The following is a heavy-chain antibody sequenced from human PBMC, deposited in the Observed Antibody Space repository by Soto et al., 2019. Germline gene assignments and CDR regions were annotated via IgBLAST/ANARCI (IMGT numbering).Heavy chain of an antibody. CDR2: IIPVFGRV. J-gene: IGHJ4*02. V-gene: IGHV1-69*12. CDR1: GGSFNTYA. D-gene: IGHD2-2*01. CDR3: AALSLGYCITTNCPPEY. Sequence: QVQLVQSGAEVKKPGSSVRVSCKASGGSFNTYAISWVRQAPGLGLEGMGGIIPVFGRVTYAQKFQGRVTITADDSTSTAYMELSRLRSDDTAIYYCAALSLGYCITTNCPPEYWGQGTLVTVSS.